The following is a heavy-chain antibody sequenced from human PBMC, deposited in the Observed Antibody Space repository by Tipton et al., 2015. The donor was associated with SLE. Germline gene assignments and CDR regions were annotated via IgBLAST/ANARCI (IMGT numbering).Heavy chain of an antibody. CDR1: GDSISSGDYY. Sequence: TLSLTCSVSGDSISSGDYYWSWIRQHPGKGLEWIGYIYYSGSTYYNPSLKSRVTISVDMSKNQFSLKLSSVTAADTAVYYCARDNGGYGDFDYWGQGTLVTVSS. V-gene: IGHV4-31*03. D-gene: IGHD1-1*01. CDR3: ARDNGGYGDFDY. CDR2: IYYSGST. J-gene: IGHJ4*02.